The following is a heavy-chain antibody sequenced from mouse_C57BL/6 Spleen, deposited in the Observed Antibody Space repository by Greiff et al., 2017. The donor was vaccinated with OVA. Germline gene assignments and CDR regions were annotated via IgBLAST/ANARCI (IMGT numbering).Heavy chain of an antibody. J-gene: IGHJ4*01. Sequence: QVQLQQSGAELVKPGASVKISCKASGYAFSSYWMNWVKQRPGKGLEWIGQIYPGDGDTNYNGKLKGKATLTADKSSSTAYMQLSSLTSEDSAVYFCARPYGKYYAMDYWGQGTSVTVSS. D-gene: IGHD2-1*01. CDR2: IYPGDGDT. CDR3: ARPYGKYYAMDY. CDR1: GYAFSSYW. V-gene: IGHV1-80*01.